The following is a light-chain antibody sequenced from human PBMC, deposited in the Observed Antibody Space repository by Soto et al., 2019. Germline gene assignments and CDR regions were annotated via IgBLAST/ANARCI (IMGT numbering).Light chain of an antibody. J-gene: IGLJ1*01. CDR1: SSDVGGYNY. V-gene: IGLV2-14*03. CDR3: SYHTRRSTPGL. CDR2: DVS. Sequence: QSALTQPASVSGSPGQSITISCTGTSSDVGGYNYVSWYQQLPGKAPKLMIYDVSNRPSGVSDRFSGSKSGNTASLTISGLQAEDDVDYYCSYHTRRSTPGLLGTGPKATV.